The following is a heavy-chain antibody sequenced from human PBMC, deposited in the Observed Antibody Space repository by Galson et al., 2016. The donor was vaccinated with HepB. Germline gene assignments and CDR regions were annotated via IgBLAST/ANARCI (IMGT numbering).Heavy chain of an antibody. CDR1: GFTFSYYG. J-gene: IGHJ4*02. Sequence: SLRLSCAASGFTFSYYGMHWVRQAPGKGQEWVAVISYDGSNKYYADSVKGRFTISRDNSKNTLFLQMNSLRAEDTAVYYCAKDGVAYCGADCYFDYWGQGTLVTVSS. D-gene: IGHD2-21*01. CDR2: ISYDGSNK. CDR3: AKDGVAYCGADCYFDY. V-gene: IGHV3-30*18.